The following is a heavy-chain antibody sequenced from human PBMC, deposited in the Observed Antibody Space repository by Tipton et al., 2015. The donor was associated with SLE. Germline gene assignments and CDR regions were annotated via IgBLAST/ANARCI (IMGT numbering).Heavy chain of an antibody. J-gene: IGHJ4*02. D-gene: IGHD2-8*02. CDR2: ISDSGATT. V-gene: IGHV3-23*01. Sequence: LSLTCAASGFTFSGYAMNWVRQAPGKGLEWVSVISDSGATTYYADSVKGRFTISKDNSKNTLYLQMNSLRAEDTAIYYCAKGGRYCTGSNCYVPTWGQGTLVTVSS. CDR1: GFTFSGYA. CDR3: AKGGRYCTGSNCYVPT.